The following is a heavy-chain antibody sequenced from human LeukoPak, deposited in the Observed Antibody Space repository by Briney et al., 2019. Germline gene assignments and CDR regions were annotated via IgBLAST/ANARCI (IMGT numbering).Heavy chain of an antibody. V-gene: IGHV3-66*01. Sequence: PGGSLRLSCAASGFTVSSKYMSWVRQAPGKGLEWVSVFYSGGSTCYADSVKGRFTISRDNSKNTLYFQMNSLRAEDTAVYYCARGPGWNYFDYWGQGTLVTVSS. CDR2: FYSGGST. CDR1: GFTVSSKY. J-gene: IGHJ4*02. CDR3: ARGPGWNYFDY. D-gene: IGHD6-19*01.